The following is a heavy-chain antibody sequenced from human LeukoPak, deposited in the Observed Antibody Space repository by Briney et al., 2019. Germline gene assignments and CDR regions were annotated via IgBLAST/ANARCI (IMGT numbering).Heavy chain of an antibody. V-gene: IGHV1-69*13. CDR1: GGTFSSYA. D-gene: IGHD3-3*01. CDR3: ASPGQWLLLGPFDY. Sequence: GASVKVSCKASGGTFSSYAISWVRQAPGQGLEWMGGIIPIFGTANYAQKFQGRVTITADESTSTAYMELSSLRSGDTAVYYCASPGQWLLLGPFDYWGQGTLVTVSS. CDR2: IIPIFGTA. J-gene: IGHJ4*02.